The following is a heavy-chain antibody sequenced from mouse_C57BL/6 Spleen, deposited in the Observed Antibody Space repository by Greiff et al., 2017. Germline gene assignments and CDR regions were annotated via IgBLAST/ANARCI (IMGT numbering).Heavy chain of an antibody. J-gene: IGHJ4*01. CDR1: GFSLTSYG. V-gene: IGHV2-2*01. D-gene: IGHD2-4*01. CDR2: IWSGGST. Sequence: VKLVESGPGLVQPSQSLSITCTVSGFSLTSYGVHWVRQSPGKGLEWLGVIWSGGSTDYNAAFISRLSISKDNSKSQVFFKMNSLQADDTAIYYCARKGDYGGGDAMDYWGQGTSVTVSS. CDR3: ARKGDYGGGDAMDY.